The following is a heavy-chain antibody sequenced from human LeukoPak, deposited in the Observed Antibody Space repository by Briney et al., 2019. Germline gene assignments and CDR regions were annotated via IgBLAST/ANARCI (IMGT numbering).Heavy chain of an antibody. V-gene: IGHV3-73*01. CDR3: TRHPYDFWSGYNLAY. Sequence: GRSLTLSSEASASTFSSSSMHWVSHASGKVLEWVCRIRSKANRYATANSTSVKGRLTIPRDESNTTAYLQRSSLKTEDTAVYYRTRHPYDFWSGYNLAYWGQGTLVTVSS. J-gene: IGHJ4*02. D-gene: IGHD3-3*01. CDR2: IRSKANRYAT. CDR1: ASTFSSSS.